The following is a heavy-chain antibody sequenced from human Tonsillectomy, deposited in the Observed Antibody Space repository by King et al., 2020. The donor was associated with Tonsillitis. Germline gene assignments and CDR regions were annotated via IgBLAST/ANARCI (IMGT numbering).Heavy chain of an antibody. J-gene: IGHJ4*02. CDR2: IYHSGST. Sequence: VQLQESGPGLVKPSETLSLTCAVSGYSISSGYYWGWIRQPPGKGLEWIGSIYHSGSTYYNPSLKSRVTLSLDTSKKQFSFKLCSVNAADTSVYYCARDARYYDSRGYTYFFDYWGQGTLGTVSS. CDR1: GYSISSGYY. CDR3: ARDARYYDSRGYTYFFDY. D-gene: IGHD3-22*01. V-gene: IGHV4-38-2*02.